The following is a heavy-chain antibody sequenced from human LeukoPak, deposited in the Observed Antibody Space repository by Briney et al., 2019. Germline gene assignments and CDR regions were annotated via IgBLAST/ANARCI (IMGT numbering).Heavy chain of an antibody. CDR2: ISYDGSNK. CDR3: AKDIGSGSYYYYFDY. V-gene: IGHV3-30*18. CDR1: GFTFSSYG. D-gene: IGHD3-10*01. J-gene: IGHJ4*02. Sequence: GGSLRLSCAASGFTFSSYGMHWVRQAPGKGLEWVAVISYDGSNKYYADSVKGRFTISRDNSKNTLYLQMNSLRAEDTAVYYCAKDIGSGSYYYYFDYWGQGTRVTVSS.